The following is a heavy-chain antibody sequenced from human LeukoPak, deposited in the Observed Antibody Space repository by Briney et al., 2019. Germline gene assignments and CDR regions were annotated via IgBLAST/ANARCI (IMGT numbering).Heavy chain of an antibody. Sequence: PSGGSLRLSCAASGFTFSSYAMSWVRQAPGEGLEWVSGISGGATSTDYADSVRGRFSISRDNFKNTVSLQMSSLRAEDTATYYCAKGTDYYGSGGHFDFWGQGALVTVSS. CDR1: GFTFSSYA. D-gene: IGHD3-10*01. CDR3: AKGTDYYGSGGHFDF. J-gene: IGHJ4*02. V-gene: IGHV3-23*01. CDR2: ISGGATST.